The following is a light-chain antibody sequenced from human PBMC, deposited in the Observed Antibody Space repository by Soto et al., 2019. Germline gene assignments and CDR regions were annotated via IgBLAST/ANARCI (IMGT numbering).Light chain of an antibody. CDR1: KVGNRR. Sequence: SYELTQPPSVSVSPGQTASITCSGDKVGNRRVSWYQQKPGQSPLLVIYQDNERPSGIPERFSGSNFGNTAALTISGTQAMDEADYYCQAWDSSAVVFGGGTKVTVL. J-gene: IGLJ3*02. V-gene: IGLV3-1*01. CDR3: QAWDSSAVV. CDR2: QDN.